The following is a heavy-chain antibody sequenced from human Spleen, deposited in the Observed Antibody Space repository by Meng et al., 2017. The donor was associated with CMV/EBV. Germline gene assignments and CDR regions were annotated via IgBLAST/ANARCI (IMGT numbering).Heavy chain of an antibody. Sequence: ASVKVSCKASYTFINYDINWVRQATGQGLEWMGWMNPNTGNTGYAQKFQGRVTMTRNISISTAYLELSNLTSDDTAVYYCARAARLGYCTSTSCYIRFDPWGQGTLVTVSS. CDR1: YTFINYD. CDR2: MNPNTGNT. V-gene: IGHV1-8*01. CDR3: ARAARLGYCTSTSCYIRFDP. D-gene: IGHD2-2*02. J-gene: IGHJ5*02.